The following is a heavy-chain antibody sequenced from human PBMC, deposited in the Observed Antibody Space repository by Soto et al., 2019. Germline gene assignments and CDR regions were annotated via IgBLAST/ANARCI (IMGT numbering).Heavy chain of an antibody. V-gene: IGHV1-69*01. D-gene: IGHD4-4*01. CDR2: SIPLFNVA. CDR3: AASVRDVLGYDYKDTEGLDI. Sequence: QVQLVQSGPEVKKPGSAVKVSCEASGGTFSNVAVNWVRQAPGQGLEWVGGSIPLFNVAKYAQKFEGRVTMVADDYTSTAYMVLSSLRSDDTAVYYCAASVRDVLGYDYKDTEGLDIWGQGTMVTVSS. J-gene: IGHJ3*02. CDR1: GGTFSNVA.